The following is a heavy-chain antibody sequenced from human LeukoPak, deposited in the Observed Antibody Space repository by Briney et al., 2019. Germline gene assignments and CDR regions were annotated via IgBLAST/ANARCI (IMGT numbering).Heavy chain of an antibody. CDR1: GFTFSSYA. V-gene: IGHV3-23*01. Sequence: GGSLRLSCAASGFTFSSYAMSWVRQAPGKGLEWDSVTSDDGDATHYADSVKGRFTISRDNSKRTLYLQMNSLRAEDTAVYYCTKGHLVVVPSTRYFDYWGQGTLVTVSS. CDR2: TSDDGDAT. CDR3: TKGHLVVVPSTRYFDY. J-gene: IGHJ4*02. D-gene: IGHD2-2*01.